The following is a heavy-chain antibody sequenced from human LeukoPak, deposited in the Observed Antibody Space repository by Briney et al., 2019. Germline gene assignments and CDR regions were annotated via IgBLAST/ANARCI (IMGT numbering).Heavy chain of an antibody. CDR2: IYYSGNT. CDR1: GDSISSSSYL. CDR3: TRTPPGGGGDFDY. J-gene: IGHJ4*02. D-gene: IGHD4-23*01. V-gene: IGHV4-39*01. Sequence: SETLSLTCTVSGDSISSSSYLWGWIRQPPGKGLEWIGSIYYSGNTCYNPSLKSRVTISVDTSKNQFSLKVTSVTAADTAVYYCTRTPPGGGGDFDYWGQGTLVTVSS.